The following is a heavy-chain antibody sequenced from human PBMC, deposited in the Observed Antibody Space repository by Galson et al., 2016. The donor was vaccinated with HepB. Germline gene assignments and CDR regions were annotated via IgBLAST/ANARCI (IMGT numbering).Heavy chain of an antibody. Sequence: SVKVSCKVSGGTFSSYAISWVRQAPGQGLEWMGGVIPLFDTANYAQKFQGRVTIIADKSTSTAYMELSSLKSEDTALYYCARERYYESSGYQSAYYGLDVWGQGTTVTVSS. D-gene: IGHD3-22*01. CDR1: GGTFSSYA. V-gene: IGHV1-69*06. CDR2: VIPLFDTA. J-gene: IGHJ6*02. CDR3: ARERYYESSGYQSAYYGLDV.